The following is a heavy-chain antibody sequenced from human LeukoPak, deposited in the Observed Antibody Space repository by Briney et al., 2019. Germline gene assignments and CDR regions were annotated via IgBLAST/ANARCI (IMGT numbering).Heavy chain of an antibody. Sequence: GGSLRLSCAASGLSFSSFAMSWVRQGPARGLEWVSSIRGNGKTFYADSVKGRFTLSSDSSRNTVYFQLNNLRVEDTAIYYCAGASWVSSTDAVRWGQGTLVTVSS. CDR2: IRGNGKT. V-gene: IGHV3-23*01. D-gene: IGHD3-16*01. CDR1: GLSFSSFA. J-gene: IGHJ4*02. CDR3: AGASWVSSTDAVR.